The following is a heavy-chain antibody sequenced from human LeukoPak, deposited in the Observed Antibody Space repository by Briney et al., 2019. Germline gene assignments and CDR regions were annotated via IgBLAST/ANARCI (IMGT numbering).Heavy chain of an antibody. V-gene: IGHV1-24*01. Sequence: ASVKVSCKVSGYTLTELSMHWVRQAPGKGLEGMGGFDPEDGETIYAQKFQGRVTMTEDTSTDTAYMELSSLRSEDTAVYYCATDGGSYYDILTGYYRYWGQGTLVTVSS. CDR3: ATDGGSYYDILTGYYRY. CDR2: FDPEDGET. D-gene: IGHD3-9*01. J-gene: IGHJ4*02. CDR1: GYTLTELS.